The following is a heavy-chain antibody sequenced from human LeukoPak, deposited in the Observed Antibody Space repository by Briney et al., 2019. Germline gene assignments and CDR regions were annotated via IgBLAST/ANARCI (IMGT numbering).Heavy chain of an antibody. Sequence: SETLSLTCTVSSGSISSGSISNHYWSWVRQPPGKGLEWIGGIYYSGSTYYNPSLKSRVTISVDTSKNQFSLRLSSVTAADTAVYYCARHSGVATPLPFDYWGQGTLVTVSS. CDR3: ARHSGVATPLPFDY. CDR1: SGSISSGSISNHY. D-gene: IGHD2-15*01. J-gene: IGHJ4*02. V-gene: IGHV4-39*01. CDR2: IYYSGST.